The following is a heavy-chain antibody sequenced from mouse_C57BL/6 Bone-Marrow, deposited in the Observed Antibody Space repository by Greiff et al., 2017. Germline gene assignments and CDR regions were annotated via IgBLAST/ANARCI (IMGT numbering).Heavy chain of an antibody. V-gene: IGHV1-80*01. CDR3: GRSEANWDWFAY. Sequence: QVQLQQSGAELVKPGASVKISCKASGYAFSSYWMNWVKQRPGKGLEWIGQIYPGDGDTNYTGKFKGKATLTADKSSSTAYMQLSSLTSEDSAVYFCGRSEANWDWFAYWGQGTLGTVSA. CDR1: GYAFSSYW. J-gene: IGHJ3*01. D-gene: IGHD4-1*01. CDR2: IYPGDGDT.